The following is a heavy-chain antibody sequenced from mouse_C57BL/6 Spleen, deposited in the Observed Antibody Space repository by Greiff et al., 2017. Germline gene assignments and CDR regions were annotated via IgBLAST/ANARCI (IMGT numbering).Heavy chain of an antibody. V-gene: IGHV1-72*01. CDR3: ARSIITTVVATPNFDY. CDR2: IDPNSGGT. D-gene: IGHD1-1*01. CDR1: GYTFTSYW. Sequence: QVQLQQPGAELVKPGASVKLSCKASGYTFTSYWMHWVKQRPGRGLEWIGRIDPNSGGTKYNEKFKSKATLTVDKPSSTAYMQLSSLTSEDSAVYYCARSIITTVVATPNFDYWGQGTTLTVSS. J-gene: IGHJ2*01.